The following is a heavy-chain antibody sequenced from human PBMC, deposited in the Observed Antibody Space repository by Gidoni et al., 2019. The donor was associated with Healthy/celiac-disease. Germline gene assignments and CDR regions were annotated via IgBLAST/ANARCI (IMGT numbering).Heavy chain of an antibody. J-gene: IGHJ4*02. Sequence: QVQLVESGGGVVQPGRSLRLSCAASGVTFSSYGMHWVRQAPGKGLEWVAVISYDGSNKYYADSVKGRFTISRDNSKNTLYLQMNSLRAEDTAVYYCAKTRGVAGYFDYWGQGTLVTVSS. D-gene: IGHD6-19*01. CDR1: GVTFSSYG. CDR3: AKTRGVAGYFDY. CDR2: ISYDGSNK. V-gene: IGHV3-30*18.